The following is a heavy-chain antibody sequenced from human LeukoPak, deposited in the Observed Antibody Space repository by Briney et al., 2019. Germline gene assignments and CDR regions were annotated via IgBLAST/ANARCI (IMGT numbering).Heavy chain of an antibody. V-gene: IGHV3-21*04. Sequence: NPGGSLRLSCAASGFTFSSYSMNWVRQAPGKGLEWVSSISSSSSYIYYADSVKGRFTISRDNAKNSLYLQMNSLRADDTAVYYCARDSEGDGYNFDTWGRGTLVTVSS. CDR2: ISSSSSYI. CDR1: GFTFSSYS. D-gene: IGHD5-24*01. CDR3: ARDSEGDGYNFDT. J-gene: IGHJ5*02.